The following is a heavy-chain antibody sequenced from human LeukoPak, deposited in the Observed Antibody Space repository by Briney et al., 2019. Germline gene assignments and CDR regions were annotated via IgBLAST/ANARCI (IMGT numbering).Heavy chain of an antibody. CDR2: INHSGST. Sequence: PSETLSLTCAVYGGSFSGYYWSWIRQPPGKGLEWIGEINHSGSTNYNPSLKSRVTISVDTSKNQFSLKLSSVTAADTAVYYCARGLSSSWRIYYYCYMDVWGKGTTVTVSS. D-gene: IGHD6-13*01. CDR3: ARGLSSSWRIYYYCYMDV. CDR1: GGSFSGYY. V-gene: IGHV4-34*01. J-gene: IGHJ6*03.